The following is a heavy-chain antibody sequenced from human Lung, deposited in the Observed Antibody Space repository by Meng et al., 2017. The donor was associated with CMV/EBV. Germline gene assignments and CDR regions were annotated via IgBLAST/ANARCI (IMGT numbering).Heavy chain of an antibody. D-gene: IGHD1-26*01. CDR1: GFSFATSW. CDR2: IYAGDSDT. Sequence: GGSLRLSCKASGFSFATSWIAWVRQTPGKGLEWMGVIYAGDSDTTYSPSFQGHVTLSVDKSISTAYLQWGSLKSSDTAIYFCARRLSRGSASSWFDPWGQGXLVTVSS. CDR3: ARRLSRGSASSWFDP. V-gene: IGHV5-51*01. J-gene: IGHJ5*02.